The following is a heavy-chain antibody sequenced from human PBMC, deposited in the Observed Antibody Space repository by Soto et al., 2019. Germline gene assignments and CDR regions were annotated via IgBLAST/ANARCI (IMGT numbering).Heavy chain of an antibody. CDR3: ARGHSLGNDAFDI. CDR1: GGTFSSYA. CDR2: IIPIFGTA. J-gene: IGHJ3*02. V-gene: IGHV1-69*13. Sequence: GASVKVSCKASGGTFSSYAISWVRQAPGQGLEWMGGIIPIFGTANYAQKFQGRVTITADESTSTAYMELSSLRSEDTAMYYCARGHSLGNDAFDIWGQGAMVTVSS.